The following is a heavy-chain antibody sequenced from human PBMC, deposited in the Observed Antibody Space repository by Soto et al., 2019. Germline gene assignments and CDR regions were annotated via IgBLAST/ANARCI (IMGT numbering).Heavy chain of an antibody. J-gene: IGHJ5*02. CDR3: AKDVVVVAAIPCFDP. Sequence: PGGSLRLSCAPSGFTFSSYAMSWVRQAPGKGLEWVSAISGSGGSTYYADSVKGRFTISRDNSKNTLYLQMNSLRAEDTAVYYCAKDVVVVAAIPCFDPWGQGTLVTVSS. CDR1: GFTFSSYA. D-gene: IGHD2-15*01. CDR2: ISGSGGST. V-gene: IGHV3-23*01.